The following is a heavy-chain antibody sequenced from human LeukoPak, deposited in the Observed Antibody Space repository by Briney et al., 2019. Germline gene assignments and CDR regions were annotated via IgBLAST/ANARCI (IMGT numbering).Heavy chain of an antibody. CDR3: ARVLVPRYYYESSRYHTFDY. J-gene: IGHJ4*02. V-gene: IGHV4-39*07. CDR2: IYYSGST. D-gene: IGHD3-22*01. CDR1: GASISGSGYY. Sequence: KPSETLSLTCTVSGASISGSGYYWGWIRQPPGKGLEWIGSIYYSGSTYYNPSLKSRVTISVDTSKNQFSLKLSSVTAADTAVYYCARVLVPRYYYESSRYHTFDYWGQGALVTVSS.